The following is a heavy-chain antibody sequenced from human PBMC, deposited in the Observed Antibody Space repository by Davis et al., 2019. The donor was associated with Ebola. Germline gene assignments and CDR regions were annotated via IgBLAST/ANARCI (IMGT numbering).Heavy chain of an antibody. CDR2: IRSKANSYAT. J-gene: IGHJ4*02. CDR1: GFTFSSYW. Sequence: GESLKISCAASGFTFSSYWMSWVRQASGKGLEWVGRIRSKANSYATAYAASVKGRFTISRDDSKNTAYLQMNSLKTEDTAVYYCTISSSSADYWGQGTLVTVSS. CDR3: TISSSSADY. V-gene: IGHV3-73*01. D-gene: IGHD6-6*01.